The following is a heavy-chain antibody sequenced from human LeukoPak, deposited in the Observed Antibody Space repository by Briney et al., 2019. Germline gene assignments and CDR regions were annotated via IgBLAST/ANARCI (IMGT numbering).Heavy chain of an antibody. CDR2: IYYSGST. V-gene: IGHV4-59*01. Sequence: SETLSLTCTVSGGSISSYYWSWIRQPPGKGLEWIGYIYYSGSTNYNPSLKSRVTISVDTSKNQFSLKLGSVTAADTAVYYCVRDITYYGMDVWGQGTTVTVSS. CDR3: VRDITYYGMDV. D-gene: IGHD3-10*01. CDR1: GGSISSYY. J-gene: IGHJ6*02.